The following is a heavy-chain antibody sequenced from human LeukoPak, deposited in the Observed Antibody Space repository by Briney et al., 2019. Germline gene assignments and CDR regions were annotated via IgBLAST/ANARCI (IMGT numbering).Heavy chain of an antibody. CDR1: GYSFTSYW. Sequence: GESLKISCKGSGYSFTSYWIGWVRQMPGKGLELMGIIFPGDSDTRYSPSFQGQVTISADKSISTAYLQWSSLKASDTAMYYCARRNALYGQDAFDIWGQGTMVTVSS. J-gene: IGHJ3*02. CDR2: IFPGDSDT. CDR3: ARRNALYGQDAFDI. D-gene: IGHD2-2*01. V-gene: IGHV5-51*01.